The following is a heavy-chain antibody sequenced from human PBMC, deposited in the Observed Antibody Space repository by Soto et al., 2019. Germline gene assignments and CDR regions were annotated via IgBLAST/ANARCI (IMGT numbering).Heavy chain of an antibody. D-gene: IGHD5-18*01. CDR2: INHSGRT. Sequence: QVQLQQWGAGLLKPSETLSLTCAVYGGSFSGYYWSWIRQPPGKGLEWIGEINHSGRTNYNPSLKSRGPISVATSKNQFSLKLSSVTAADTAVYYCARVAYSYGYRDWGRGTVVTVSS. J-gene: IGHJ4*02. V-gene: IGHV4-34*01. CDR3: ARVAYSYGYRD. CDR1: GGSFSGYY.